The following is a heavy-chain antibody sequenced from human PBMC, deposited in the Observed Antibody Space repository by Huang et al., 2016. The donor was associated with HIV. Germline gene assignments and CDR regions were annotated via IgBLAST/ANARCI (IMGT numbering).Heavy chain of an antibody. Sequence: QVQLHQWGAGLLKPSETLSLTCAVYGGSFSGYYWSWIRQPPGKGLAGIGEITHSGSTNYNPSLKSRVTISEETSKNQFSLKLSSVTAADTAVYYCARAPHYGSGSYYYWGQGTLVTVSS. CDR1: GGSFSGYY. V-gene: IGHV4-34*01. CDR2: ITHSGST. J-gene: IGHJ4*02. D-gene: IGHD3-10*01. CDR3: ARAPHYGSGSYYY.